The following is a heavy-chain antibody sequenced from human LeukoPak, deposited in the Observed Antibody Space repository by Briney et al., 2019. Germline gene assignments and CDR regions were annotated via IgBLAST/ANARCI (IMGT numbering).Heavy chain of an antibody. CDR2: IYHNGGT. CDR3: ARVRYFDWLIDY. D-gene: IGHD3-9*01. J-gene: IGHJ4*02. V-gene: IGHV4-59*01. Sequence: SETLSLTCTVSGGSIINYYWTWIRQPPGKGLEWIGSIYHNGGTNYNPSLESRVTMSVDTSKNQFFLKMTSVTAADTAVYYCARVRYFDWLIDYWGQGTLVTVSS. CDR1: GGSIINYY.